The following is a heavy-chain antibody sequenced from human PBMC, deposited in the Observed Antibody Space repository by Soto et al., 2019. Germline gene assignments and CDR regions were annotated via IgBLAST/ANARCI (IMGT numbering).Heavy chain of an antibody. CDR3: AGHALWFGESYASEVVFRFEP. J-gene: IGHJ5*02. D-gene: IGHD3-10*01. V-gene: IGHV4-59*08. CDR2: IYYSGST. Sequence: SETLSLTCPFSFGSISSYYLSLILHPPVKLLEFIGYIYYSGSTNYNPSLKSRVTISVDTSKNQFSLKLSSVTAADTAVYYCAGHALWFGESYASEVVFRFEPWGQGTLVTVSS. CDR1: FGSISSYY.